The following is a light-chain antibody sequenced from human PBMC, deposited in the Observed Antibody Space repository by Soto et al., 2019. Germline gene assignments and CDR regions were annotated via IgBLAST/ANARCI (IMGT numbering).Light chain of an antibody. Sequence: QSALTQPPSASGSPGQSVAISCTGTSSDVGGYNFVSWYQQHPGKAPKLMIYEVTKRPSGVPDRFSGSKSGNTASLTVSRLQDDDETDYYCCSYEGKNIYGFGTPTKVTV. V-gene: IGLV2-8*01. J-gene: IGLJ1*01. CDR1: SSDVGGYNF. CDR2: EVT. CDR3: CSYEGKNIYG.